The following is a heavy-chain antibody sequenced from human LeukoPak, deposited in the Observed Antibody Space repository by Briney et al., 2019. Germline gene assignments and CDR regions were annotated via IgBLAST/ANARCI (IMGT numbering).Heavy chain of an antibody. CDR1: GFTFSSYE. CDR2: ISSGGSAK. V-gene: IGHV3-48*03. CDR3: ARGHVTVSAHDDAFDI. Sequence: GGSLRLSCAASGFTFSSYEMNWVRQTPGKGLQWISYISSGGSAKYYADAVKGRFTIYRDNAKKSVYLQMNSLRAEDTAVHYCARGHVTVSAHDDAFDIWGQGTMVTVSS. J-gene: IGHJ3*02. D-gene: IGHD5/OR15-5a*01.